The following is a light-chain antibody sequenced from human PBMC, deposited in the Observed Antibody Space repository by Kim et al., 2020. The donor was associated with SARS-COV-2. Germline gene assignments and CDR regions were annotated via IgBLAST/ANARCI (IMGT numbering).Light chain of an antibody. Sequence: QSALTQPASVSGSPGQSITISCTGTSSDVGGYNYVSWYQQHPGKAPKLMIYDVSNWPSGVSNRFSGSKSGNTASLTISGLQAEDEADYYCSSYTSSSTLEGVFGGGTQLTVL. CDR1: SSDVGGYNY. CDR2: DVS. CDR3: SSYTSSSTLEGV. J-gene: IGLJ2*01. V-gene: IGLV2-14*03.